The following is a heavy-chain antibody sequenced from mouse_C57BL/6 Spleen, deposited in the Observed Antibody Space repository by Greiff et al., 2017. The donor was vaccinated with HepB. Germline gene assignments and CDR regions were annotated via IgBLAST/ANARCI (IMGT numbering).Heavy chain of an antibody. CDR3: ARSPDYGSSSWFAY. Sequence: VQLQQSGAELVKPGASVKLSCKASGYTFTSYWMHWVKQRPGQGLEWIGMIHPNSGSTNYNEKFKSKATLTVDKSSSTAYIQLSSLTSEDSAVYYCARSPDYGSSSWFAYWGQGTLVTVSA. D-gene: IGHD1-1*01. J-gene: IGHJ3*01. V-gene: IGHV1-64*01. CDR1: GYTFTSYW. CDR2: IHPNSGST.